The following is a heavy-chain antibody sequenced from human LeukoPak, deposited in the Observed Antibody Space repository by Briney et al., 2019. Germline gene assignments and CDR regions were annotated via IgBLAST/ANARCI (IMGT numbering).Heavy chain of an antibody. CDR1: GFTFSSYA. CDR3: AKVTGYCSSTSCPPNWFDH. D-gene: IGHD2-2*01. V-gene: IGHV3-23*01. Sequence: GGSLRLSCAASGFTFSSYAMSWLRQAPGKGLEWVSAISGSGGSTYYADSVKGRFTISRDNSKNTLYLQMNSLRAADTAAYYCAKVTGYCSSTSCPPNWFDHWGQGTLVTVSS. J-gene: IGHJ5*02. CDR2: ISGSGGST.